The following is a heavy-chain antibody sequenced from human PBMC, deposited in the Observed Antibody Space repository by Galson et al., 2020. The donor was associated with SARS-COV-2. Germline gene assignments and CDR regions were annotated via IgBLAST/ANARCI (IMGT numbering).Heavy chain of an antibody. CDR2: INHSGRT. Sequence: SETLSLTCIVSGGSISSNSYYWGWIRQPPGKGLEWFGSINHSGRTNYHPSVKSRVTISVDTSNNQFSLKLSSVTAADTAVYYCASSWAADWYFDLWGRGTLVTVSS. CDR3: ASSWAADWYFDL. CDR1: GGSISSNSYY. D-gene: IGHD6-25*01. V-gene: IGHV4-39*07. J-gene: IGHJ2*01.